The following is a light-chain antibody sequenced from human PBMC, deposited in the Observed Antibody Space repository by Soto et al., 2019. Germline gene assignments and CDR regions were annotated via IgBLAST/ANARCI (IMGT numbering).Light chain of an antibody. V-gene: IGKV3-15*01. CDR1: QSIDSK. J-gene: IGKJ5*01. Sequence: EIVMTQSPATLSVSPGERVTLSCRASQSIDSKLAWYQQRPGQAPRLLISEASTRATDIPARFSGSGSGTEFTLTINSLQSEDFAVYYCQQYSNWPPITFGQGTRLEIK. CDR2: EAS. CDR3: QQYSNWPPIT.